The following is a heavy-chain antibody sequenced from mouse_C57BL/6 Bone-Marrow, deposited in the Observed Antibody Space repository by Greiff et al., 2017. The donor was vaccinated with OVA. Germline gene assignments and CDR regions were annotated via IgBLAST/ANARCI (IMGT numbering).Heavy chain of an antibody. CDR2: ISYDGSN. J-gene: IGHJ3*01. CDR3: ARAIYYDYDEYAY. D-gene: IGHD2-4*01. V-gene: IGHV3-6*01. CDR1: GYSITSGYY. Sequence: VQLKESGPGLVKPSQSLSLTCSVTGYSITSGYYWNWIRQFPGNKLEWMGYISYDGSNNYNPSLKNRISITRDTSKNQFFLKLNSVTTEDTATYYCARAIYYDYDEYAYWGQGTLVTVSA.